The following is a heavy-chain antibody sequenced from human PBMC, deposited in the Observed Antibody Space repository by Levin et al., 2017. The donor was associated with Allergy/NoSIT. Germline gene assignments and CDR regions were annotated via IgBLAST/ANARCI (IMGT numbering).Heavy chain of an antibody. CDR2: INHSGST. CDR3: ARTSEPTGTPGLDY. D-gene: IGHD1-7*01. Sequence: SGGSLRLSCAVYGGSFSGYYWSWIRQPPGKGLEWIGEINHSGSTNYNPSLKSRVTISVDTSKNQFSLKLSSVTAADTAVYYCARTSEPTGTPGLDYWGQGTLVTVSS. CDR1: GGSFSGYY. J-gene: IGHJ4*02. V-gene: IGHV4-34*01.